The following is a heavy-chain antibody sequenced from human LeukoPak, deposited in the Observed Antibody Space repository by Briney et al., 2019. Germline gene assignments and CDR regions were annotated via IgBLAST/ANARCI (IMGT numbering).Heavy chain of an antibody. Sequence: GGSLRLSCAASGFTFNVYGMHWVRQAPGKGLEWVAAITYDGSNQYYADSVKGRFTISRDNSKNTLYLQMSSRRAEDTAVYYCVKPGRRLSSRIDYFDYWGQGTLVTASS. D-gene: IGHD3-22*01. V-gene: IGHV3-30*18. J-gene: IGHJ4*02. CDR1: GFTFNVYG. CDR3: VKPGRRLSSRIDYFDY. CDR2: ITYDGSNQ.